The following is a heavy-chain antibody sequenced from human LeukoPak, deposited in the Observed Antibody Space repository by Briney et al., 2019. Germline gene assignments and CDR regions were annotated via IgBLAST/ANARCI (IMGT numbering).Heavy chain of an antibody. D-gene: IGHD2-21*02. CDR1: GGSISSSSYY. CDR2: IYYSGST. V-gene: IGHV4-39*07. CDR3: ARDSRKYCGGDCYSFDY. J-gene: IGHJ4*02. Sequence: SETLSLPCTVSGGSISSSSYYWGWIRQPPGKGLEWIGSIYYSGSTYYNPSLKSRVTISVDTSKNQFSLKLSSVTAADTAVYYCARDSRKYCGGDCYSFDYWGQGTLVTVSS.